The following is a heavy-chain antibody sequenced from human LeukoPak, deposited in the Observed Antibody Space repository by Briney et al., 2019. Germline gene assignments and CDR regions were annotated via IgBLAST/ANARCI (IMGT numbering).Heavy chain of an antibody. CDR1: GYTFTAYN. V-gene: IGHV1-46*01. CDR2: IKPSGGDT. Sequence: ASVKVSCKTSGYTFTAYNLHWVRQAPGQRLEWMGIIKPSGGDTSYAQTFQGRVFMTRDTSTSTAYMELSRLRSDDTAVYYCARVLLWFGGEYNWFDPWGQGTLVTVSS. D-gene: IGHD3-10*01. J-gene: IGHJ5*02. CDR3: ARVLLWFGGEYNWFDP.